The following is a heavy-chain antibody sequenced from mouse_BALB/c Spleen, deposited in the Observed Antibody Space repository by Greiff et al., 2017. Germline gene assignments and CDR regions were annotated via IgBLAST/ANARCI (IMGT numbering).Heavy chain of an antibody. J-gene: IGHJ3*01. Sequence: EVQLQQSGPELMKPGASVKISCKASGYSFTSYYMHWVKQSHGKSLEWIGYIDPFNGGTSYNQKFKGKATLTVDKSSSTAYMQLSSLTSEDSAVYYCARYRDPGYDDGWFAYWGQGTLVTVSA. CDR2: IDPFNGGT. CDR1: GYSFTSYY. V-gene: IGHV1-31*01. D-gene: IGHD2-2*01. CDR3: ARYRDPGYDDGWFAY.